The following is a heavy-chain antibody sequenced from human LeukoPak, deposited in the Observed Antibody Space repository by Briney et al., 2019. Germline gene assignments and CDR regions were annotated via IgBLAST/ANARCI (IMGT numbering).Heavy chain of an antibody. V-gene: IGHV4-39*01. Sequence: SETLSLTCTVSGGFISGSHYYWAWIRQPPGKGLEWIGMINYSGNRYYNPSLWSRATISVDTSTNQFSLNLNSVTAADTAVYYCTRAYDYWGQRTLVAVSS. CDR2: INYSGNR. D-gene: IGHD3-16*01. CDR3: TRAYDY. J-gene: IGHJ4*02. CDR1: GGFISGSHYY.